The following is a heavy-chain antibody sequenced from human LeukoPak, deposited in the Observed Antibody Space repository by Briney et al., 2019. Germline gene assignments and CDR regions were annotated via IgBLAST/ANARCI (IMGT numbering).Heavy chain of an antibody. CDR3: SRADCSGSTCYLRRSWFDP. J-gene: IGHJ5*02. V-gene: IGHV3-21*01. CDR1: GFTFSSFD. D-gene: IGHD2-2*01. Sequence: GGSLRLSCAASGFTFSSFDMNWVRQAPGKGLEWVSSISTSSRYIYYRDSVKGRFTISRDDAKNSLYLQMNSLRVEDTAVYYCSRADCSGSTCYLRRSWFDPWGQGTLVTVSS. CDR2: ISTSSRYI.